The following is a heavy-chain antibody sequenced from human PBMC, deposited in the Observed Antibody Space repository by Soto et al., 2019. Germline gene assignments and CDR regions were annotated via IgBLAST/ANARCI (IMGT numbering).Heavy chain of an antibody. D-gene: IGHD4-17*01. J-gene: IGHJ4*02. CDR3: ARLYGDYVFGFDY. Sequence: GGSLRLSCAASGFTFSSYGMHWVRQAPGKGLEWVAVIWYDGSNKYYADSVKGRFTISRDNSKNTLYLQMNSLRAEDTAVYYCARLYGDYVFGFDYWGQGTLVTVSS. V-gene: IGHV3-33*01. CDR1: GFTFSSYG. CDR2: IWYDGSNK.